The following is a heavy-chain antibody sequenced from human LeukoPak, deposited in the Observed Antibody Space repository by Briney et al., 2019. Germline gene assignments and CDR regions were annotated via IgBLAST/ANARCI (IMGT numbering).Heavy chain of an antibody. J-gene: IGHJ4*02. D-gene: IGHD6-13*01. CDR1: GDSISSYY. CDR2: SYHTGST. CDR3: ATGYSSTWYYFDY. V-gene: IGHV4-59*01. Sequence: SETLSLTCTVSGDSISSYYWSWIRQPPGKGLEWIGYSYHTGSTNYNPSLKSRVTISVDTSKNQFSLKLSSVTAEDTAVYYCATGYSSTWYYFDYWGQGTLVTVSS.